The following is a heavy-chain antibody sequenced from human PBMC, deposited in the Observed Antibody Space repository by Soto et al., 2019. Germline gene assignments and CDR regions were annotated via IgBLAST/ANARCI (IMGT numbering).Heavy chain of an antibody. Sequence: ASVKVSCKASGYTFYSHSIRWVRQAPGQGLEWMGRINADYGNTQYAQKFRGRVTMTTDTSTTTVYMELTNLRSDDTAVYYCARCIQGDYYYGMDVWGQGTTVTVSS. D-gene: IGHD5-18*01. V-gene: IGHV1-18*01. J-gene: IGHJ6*02. CDR2: INADYGNT. CDR1: GYTFYSHS. CDR3: ARCIQGDYYYGMDV.